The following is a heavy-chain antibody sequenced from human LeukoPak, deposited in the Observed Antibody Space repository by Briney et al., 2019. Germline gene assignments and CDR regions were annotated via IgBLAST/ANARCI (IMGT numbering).Heavy chain of an antibody. CDR2: IHPRSGET. J-gene: IGHJ4*02. CDR1: GYSFTAFY. CDR3: ARDGEYGTGSYYRGCFDY. Sequence: ASVKVSCKASGYSFTAFYIHWVRQAPGQGLEWMGWIHPRSGETNYAYKFRGRVTMTRDTSISATYMDLGSLGSDDTAVYYCARDGEYGTGSYYRGCFDYWGQGTLVTVSS. V-gene: IGHV1-2*02. D-gene: IGHD3-10*01.